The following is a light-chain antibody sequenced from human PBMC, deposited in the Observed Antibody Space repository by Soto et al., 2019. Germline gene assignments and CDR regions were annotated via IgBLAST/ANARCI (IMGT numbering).Light chain of an antibody. CDR2: DDT. V-gene: IGLV2-23*02. J-gene: IGLJ3*02. Sequence: QSVLTQPASVSGSPGQSITISCSGISIDVGSHNLVSWYQQYPGKAPKVVIYDDTQRPSGVSNRFSGFKSGNTASLTISDLQAEDEADYYCCSNGRASALRVMFGGGTKVTVL. CDR1: SIDVGSHNL. CDR3: CSNGRASALRVM.